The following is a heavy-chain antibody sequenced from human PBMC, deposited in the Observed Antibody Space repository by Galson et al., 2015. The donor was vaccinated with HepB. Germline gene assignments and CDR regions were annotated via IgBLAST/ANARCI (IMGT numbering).Heavy chain of an antibody. CDR1: GFTFSDYY. D-gene: IGHD4-11*01. V-gene: IGHV3-11*01. CDR2: IRSSGAII. Sequence: SLRLSCAASGFTFSDYYMSWIRQAPGKGLEWVSYIRSSGAIIYYADPVKGRFTISRDNSKNSLYLQMNSLRDEDTAVYYCARDPDGIPPDSRADPWGQGTLVTVSS. J-gene: IGHJ5*02. CDR3: ARDPDGIPPDSRADP.